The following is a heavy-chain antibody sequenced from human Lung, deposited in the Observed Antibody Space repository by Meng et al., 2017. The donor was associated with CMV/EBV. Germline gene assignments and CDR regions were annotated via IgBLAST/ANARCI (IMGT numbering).Heavy chain of an antibody. CDR1: GGSISSSNW. CDR2: IYHSGST. Sequence: SXTXSLXXAVSGGSISSSNWWSWVRQPPGKGLEWIGEIYHSGSTNYNPSLKSRVTISVDKSKNQFSLKLSSVTAADTAVYYCARRLSSIAAHNWFDPWCQGTLVTVSS. CDR3: ARRLSSIAAHNWFDP. J-gene: IGHJ5*02. D-gene: IGHD6-6*01. V-gene: IGHV4-4*02.